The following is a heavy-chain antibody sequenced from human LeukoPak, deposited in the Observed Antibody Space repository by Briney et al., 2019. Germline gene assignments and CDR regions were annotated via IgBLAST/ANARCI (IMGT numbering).Heavy chain of an antibody. D-gene: IGHD5-12*01. CDR2: INPNSGGT. J-gene: IGHJ4*02. Sequence: ASVKVSCKASGYTFTGYYMHWVRQAPGQGLEWMGRINPNSGGTNYAQKFQGRVTMTRDTSISTAYMELSRLRSDDSAVYYCALWWLRSDFDYWGQGTLVTVSS. V-gene: IGHV1-2*06. CDR1: GYTFTGYY. CDR3: ALWWLRSDFDY.